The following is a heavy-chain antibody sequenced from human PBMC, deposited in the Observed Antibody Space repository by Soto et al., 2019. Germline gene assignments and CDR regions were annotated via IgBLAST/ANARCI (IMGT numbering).Heavy chain of an antibody. CDR3: ANDSLEVDV. D-gene: IGHD1-1*01. V-gene: IGHV3-30*18. Sequence: QVQLVESGGGVVQPGRSLRLSCAASGFTFSSYGMHWVRQAPDKGLEWVAVISYDGSNKYYVDSVKGRFTISRDNSKDALYLQMNGLRAEDAAVYYCANDSLEVDVWGQGTAVNVSS. J-gene: IGHJ6*02. CDR1: GFTFSSYG. CDR2: ISYDGSNK.